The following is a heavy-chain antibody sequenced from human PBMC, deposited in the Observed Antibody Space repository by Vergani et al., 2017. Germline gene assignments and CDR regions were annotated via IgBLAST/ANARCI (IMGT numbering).Heavy chain of an antibody. CDR2: IYPGDSDT. CDR1: GYSFTSYW. Sequence: EVQLVQSGAEVKKPGESLKISCKGSGYSFTSYWIGWVRQMPGKGLEWMGIIYPGDSDTRYSPSFQGQVTISADKSISTAYLQWSSLKASDTAMYYCARRVIVVVPAATARGAFYIWGQGTMVTVSS. J-gene: IGHJ3*02. CDR3: ARRVIVVVPAATARGAFYI. V-gene: IGHV5-51*01. D-gene: IGHD2-2*01.